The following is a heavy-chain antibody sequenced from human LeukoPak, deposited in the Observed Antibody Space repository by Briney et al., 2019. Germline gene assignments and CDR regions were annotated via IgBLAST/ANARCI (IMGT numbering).Heavy chain of an antibody. CDR2: IIPILGIA. J-gene: IGHJ3*02. Sequence: ASVEVSCKASGGTFSSYAISWVRQAPGQGLEWMGRIIPILGIANYAQKFQGRVTITADKSTSTAYMELSSLRSEDTAVYYCARDEYSSGWPVGAFDIWGQGTMVTVSS. CDR3: ARDEYSSGWPVGAFDI. CDR1: GGTFSSYA. V-gene: IGHV1-69*04. D-gene: IGHD6-19*01.